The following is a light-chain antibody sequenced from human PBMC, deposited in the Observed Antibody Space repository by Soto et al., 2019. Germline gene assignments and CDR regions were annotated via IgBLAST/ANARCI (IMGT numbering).Light chain of an antibody. CDR1: QSLVYSDGNTY. CDR3: MQGTHFPPWT. V-gene: IGKV2-30*01. Sequence: DVVMTQSPLSLSVTLGQPASISCRSSQSLVYSDGNTYLHWFRQRPGQPPRRLIHRVSNRDSGVPDRFSGSGSVTDFTLKISRVEAEDVGVYYCMQGTHFPPWTFGQGTKVEI. CDR2: RVS. J-gene: IGKJ1*01.